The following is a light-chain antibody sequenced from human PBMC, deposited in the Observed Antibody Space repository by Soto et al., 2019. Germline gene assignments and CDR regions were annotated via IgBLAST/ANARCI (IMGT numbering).Light chain of an antibody. V-gene: IGKV1-8*01. J-gene: IGKJ2*01. CDR2: AAS. CDR1: HVVSIY. CDR3: QHYYSYPYT. Sequence: AIRMTQPPSSLSASIGDGATITCRGSHVVSIYLAWYQQKPGKAPKALIYAASFLQSGVPSRFSGSGSGTDFSLTISFLQSEDFATYYCQHYYSYPYTFGQGTTLQMK.